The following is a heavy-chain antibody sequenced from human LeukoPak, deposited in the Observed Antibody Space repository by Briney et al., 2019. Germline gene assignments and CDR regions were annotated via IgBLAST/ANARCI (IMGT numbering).Heavy chain of an antibody. V-gene: IGHV4-31*03. CDR1: GGSISSGGYY. Sequence: PSQTLSLTCTVSGGSISSGGYYWSWIRQHPGKGLEWIGYIYYSGSTYYNPSLKSRVTISVDTSKNQFSLKLSSVTAADTAVYYCAREGPHESSRENDAFDIWGQGTMATVSS. CDR3: AREGPHESSRENDAFDI. J-gene: IGHJ3*02. D-gene: IGHD1-26*01. CDR2: IYYSGST.